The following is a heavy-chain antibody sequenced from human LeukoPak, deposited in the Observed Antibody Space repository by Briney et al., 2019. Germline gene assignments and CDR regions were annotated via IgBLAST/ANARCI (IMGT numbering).Heavy chain of an antibody. J-gene: IGHJ4*02. V-gene: IGHV4-39*07. Sequence: PSETLSLTCTVSGGSISSSNYYWGWIRQPPGKGLECIGSIYYSARTYYNPSLKSRVTTSVDTSKNQFSLKLSSVTAADTAVYYCARVGYSSSIDYWGQGTLVTVSS. CDR1: GGSISSSNYY. D-gene: IGHD6-6*01. CDR2: IYYSART. CDR3: ARVGYSSSIDY.